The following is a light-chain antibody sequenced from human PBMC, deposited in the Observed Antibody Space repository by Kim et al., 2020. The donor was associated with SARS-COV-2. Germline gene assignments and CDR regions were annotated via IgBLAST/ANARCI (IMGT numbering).Light chain of an antibody. CDR3: QHRSDWPLT. J-gene: IGKJ4*01. CDR2: DAS. CDR1: QRVSSY. Sequence: LSPGERATLSCRASQRVSSYLAWYQQKPGQAPRLLIYDASNRATGIPARFSGSGSGTDFTLTISSLEPEDFAVYYCQHRSDWPLTFGGGTKVDIK. V-gene: IGKV3-11*01.